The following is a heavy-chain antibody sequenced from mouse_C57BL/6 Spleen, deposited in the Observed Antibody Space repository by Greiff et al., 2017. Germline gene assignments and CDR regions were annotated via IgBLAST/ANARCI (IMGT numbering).Heavy chain of an antibody. CDR1: GYSITSGYY. J-gene: IGHJ2*01. V-gene: IGHV3-6*01. CDR3: ARDLLTGY. D-gene: IGHD2-1*01. Sequence: ESGPGLVKPSQSLSLTCSVTGYSITSGYYWNWIRQFPGNKLEWMGYISYDGSNNYNPSLKNRISITRDTSKNQFFLKLNSVTTEDTATYYCARDLLTGYWGQGTTLTVSS. CDR2: ISYDGSN.